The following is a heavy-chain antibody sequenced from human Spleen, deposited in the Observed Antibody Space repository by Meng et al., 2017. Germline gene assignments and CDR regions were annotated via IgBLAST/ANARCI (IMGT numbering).Heavy chain of an antibody. CDR3: TRDPYYDYVWESYGGVDY. CDR1: GFTFGDYA. CDR2: IRSKAYGGTP. D-gene: IGHD3-16*01. Sequence: GESLKISCTASGFTFGDYAMSWFRQAPGKGLEWVGFIRSKAYGGTPEYAASVKGRFTISRDDSKSITYLQMHSLKTEDTAVYYCTRDPYYDYVWESYGGVDYWGQGTLVTVSS. J-gene: IGHJ4*02. V-gene: IGHV3-49*03.